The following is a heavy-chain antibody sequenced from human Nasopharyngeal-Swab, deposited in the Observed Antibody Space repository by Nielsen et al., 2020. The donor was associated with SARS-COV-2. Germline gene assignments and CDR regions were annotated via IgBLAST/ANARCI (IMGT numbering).Heavy chain of an antibody. J-gene: IGHJ6*03. D-gene: IGHD4-17*01. CDR2: ISYSGST. V-gene: IGHV4-61*06. CDR3: ARDYRTVTTGVVYYYYYMDV. Sequence: WFRQPQGTGLEWIGYISYSGSTNYNPSLKSRVTISVDTSKNQFSLKLSSVTAADTAVYYCARDYRTVTTGVVYYYYYMDVWGKGTTGTVSS.